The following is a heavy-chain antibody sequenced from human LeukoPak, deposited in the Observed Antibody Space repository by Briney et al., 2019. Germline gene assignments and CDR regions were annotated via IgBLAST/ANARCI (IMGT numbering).Heavy chain of an antibody. CDR1: GFTFSSYA. V-gene: IGHV3-23*01. CDR2: ISGSGGNT. D-gene: IGHD1-14*01. Sequence: GGSLRLSCAASGFTFSSYAMSWVRQAPGKGLEWVSVISGSGGNTFYADSVKGRFTISRDKSKNTLYLQMNSLRAEDTAVYYCTKRKTTWYLVDAFDIWGQGTLVTVSS. CDR3: TKRKTTWYLVDAFDI. J-gene: IGHJ3*02.